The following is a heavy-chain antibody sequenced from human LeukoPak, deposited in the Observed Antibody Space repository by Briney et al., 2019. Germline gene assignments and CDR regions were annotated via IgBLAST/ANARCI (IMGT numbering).Heavy chain of an antibody. V-gene: IGHV1-2*06. D-gene: IGHD3-22*01. Sequence: ASLKVSCKASGYTFTGYYMHWVRQAPGQGLEWMGRINPNSGGTNYAQKFQGRVTMTRDTSISTAYMELSRLRSDDTAVYYCARDPYYYDSSGYSDYWGQGTLVTVSS. CDR3: ARDPYYYDSSGYSDY. CDR1: GYTFTGYY. CDR2: INPNSGGT. J-gene: IGHJ4*02.